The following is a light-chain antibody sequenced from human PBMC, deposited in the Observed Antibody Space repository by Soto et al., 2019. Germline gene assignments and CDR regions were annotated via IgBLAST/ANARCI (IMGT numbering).Light chain of an antibody. J-gene: IGLJ2*01. CDR3: SSYAGSNNLV. CDR2: EDI. CDR1: SSDVGGYNY. Sequence: QSALTQPPSASGSPGQSVTISCTGTSSDVGGYNYVSWYQQHPGKAPKLMIYEDIKRPSGVPDRFSGSKSGNTASLTVSGLQAEDEVDYYCSSYAGSNNLVFGGGTKLTVL. V-gene: IGLV2-8*01.